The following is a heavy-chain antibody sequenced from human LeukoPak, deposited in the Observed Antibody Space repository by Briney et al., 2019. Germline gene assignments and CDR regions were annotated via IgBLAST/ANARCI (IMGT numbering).Heavy chain of an antibody. Sequence: PGGSLRVSCAASGFTFSSYAMSWVRQAPGKGLEWVSAISGSGGSTYYADSVKGRFTISRDNSKNTLYLQMNSLRAEDTAVYYCAKDGLAVAVNEYYFDYWGQGTLVTVSS. J-gene: IGHJ4*02. CDR1: GFTFSSYA. CDR2: ISGSGGST. D-gene: IGHD6-19*01. CDR3: AKDGLAVAVNEYYFDY. V-gene: IGHV3-23*01.